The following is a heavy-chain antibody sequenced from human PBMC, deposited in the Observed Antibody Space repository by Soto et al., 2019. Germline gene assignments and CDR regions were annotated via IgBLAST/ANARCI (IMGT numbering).Heavy chain of an antibody. D-gene: IGHD3-22*01. CDR2: IIPIFGTA. V-gene: IGHV1-69*13. CDR1: GGTFSSYA. Sequence: SVKGSCKASGGTFSSYAISWGRQAPGQGLEWMGGIIPIFGTANYAQKFQGRVTITADESTSTPYRELSSLRSEDTAVYYCARDTLNSGSVRSYYYYGMDVRGQGTTLTVSS. CDR3: ARDTLNSGSVRSYYYYGMDV. J-gene: IGHJ6*02.